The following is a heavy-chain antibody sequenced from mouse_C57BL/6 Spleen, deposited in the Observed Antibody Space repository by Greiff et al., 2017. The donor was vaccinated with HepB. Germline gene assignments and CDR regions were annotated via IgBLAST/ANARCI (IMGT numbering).Heavy chain of an antibody. CDR3: ARGGTTVVATRGFAY. J-gene: IGHJ3*01. D-gene: IGHD1-1*01. CDR1: GYTFTSYW. V-gene: IGHV1-50*01. Sequence: QVQLQQPGAELVKPGASVKLSCKASGYTFTSYWMQWVKQRPGQGLEWIGEIDPSDSYTNYNQKFKGKATLTVDTSSSTAYMQLSSLTSEDSAVYYCARGGTTVVATRGFAYWGQGTLVTVSA. CDR2: IDPSDSYT.